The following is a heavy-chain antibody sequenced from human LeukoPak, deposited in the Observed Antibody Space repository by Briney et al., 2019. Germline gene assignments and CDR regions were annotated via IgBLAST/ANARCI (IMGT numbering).Heavy chain of an antibody. CDR1: GGTFSSYA. J-gene: IGHJ3*02. CDR2: IIPIFGTA. V-gene: IGHV1-69*05. CDR3: ARLGYYDSSGYYRVGAFDI. Sequence: SVKASCKASGGTFSSYAISWVRQAPGQGLEWMGRIIPIFGTADYAQKFQGRVTITTDESTSTAYMELSSLRSEDTAVYYCARLGYYDSSGYYRVGAFDIWGQGTMVTVSS. D-gene: IGHD3-22*01.